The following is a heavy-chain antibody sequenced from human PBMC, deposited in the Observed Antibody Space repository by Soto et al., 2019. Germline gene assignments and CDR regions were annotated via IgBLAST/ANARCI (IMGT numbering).Heavy chain of an antibody. CDR3: AREIVTAGGNNYFDP. CDR2: VYHTGDT. D-gene: IGHD2-21*02. CDR1: GGTVASSRW. J-gene: IGHJ5*02. Sequence: PSETLSLTCGVSGGTVASSRWWSCVRQSPGRGLEWIWNVYHTGDTNFNPSLQSRVTFSVDTSNNQFSLRLTSVTAADTAVYFCAREIVTAGGNNYFDPWGPGTLVTVSS. V-gene: IGHV4-4*02.